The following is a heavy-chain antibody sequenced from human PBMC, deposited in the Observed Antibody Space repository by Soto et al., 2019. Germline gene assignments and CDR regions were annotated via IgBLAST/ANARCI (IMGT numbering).Heavy chain of an antibody. D-gene: IGHD1-26*01. CDR2: INGRSNYV. J-gene: IGHJ4*02. V-gene: IGHV3-21*01. CDR3: AREDGVVGSSSAFDH. Sequence: EVQVVESGGGLVKPGGSLRLSCVFAGFTFSTYTMNWVRQAPGKGLEWVSSINGRSNYVYYADSVKGRFTISRDNAKNSLYLQMNRLRAEDTAIYYCAREDGVVGSSSAFDHWGLGTLVTVSS. CDR1: GFTFSTYT.